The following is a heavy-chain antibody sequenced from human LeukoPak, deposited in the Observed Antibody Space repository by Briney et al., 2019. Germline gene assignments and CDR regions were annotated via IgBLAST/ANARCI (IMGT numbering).Heavy chain of an antibody. V-gene: IGHV4-30-2*01. CDR2: IYQNGNT. CDR3: GRGGIAAAASGIDY. CDR1: GGSISSGGYS. Sequence: SQTLSLPCAVSGGSISSGGYSWRWVRQPPGKGLEWIGYIYQNGNTYYNPSLKGRVTISVDRSKNQFSLNLSSVTAADTAVYYCGRGGIAAAASGIDYWGQGTLVAVSS. D-gene: IGHD6-13*01. J-gene: IGHJ4*02.